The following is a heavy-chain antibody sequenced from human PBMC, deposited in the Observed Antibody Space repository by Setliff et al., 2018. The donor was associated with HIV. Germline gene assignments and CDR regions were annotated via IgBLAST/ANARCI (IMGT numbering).Heavy chain of an antibody. CDR3: ASTGYSSGWSFDY. D-gene: IGHD6-19*01. J-gene: IGHJ4*02. Sequence: PSETLSLTCTVSGDSISSNNYYWGWIRQPPGKGPEWIGSIFYSENVYYGGRTYYSPSLKSRVTISVDTSKNQFSLKLSSVTAADTAVYYCASTGYSSGWSFDYWGQGTLVTVSS. CDR2: IFYSENVYYGGRT. V-gene: IGHV4-39*07. CDR1: GDSISSNNYY.